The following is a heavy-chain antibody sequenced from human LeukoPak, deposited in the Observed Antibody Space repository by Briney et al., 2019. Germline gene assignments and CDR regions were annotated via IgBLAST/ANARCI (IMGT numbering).Heavy chain of an antibody. V-gene: IGHV1-69*13. J-gene: IGHJ6*02. CDR3: ARTGVAAAGIRYYCYGMDV. Sequence: SVKVSCKASGGTFSSYAISWVRQAPGQGLEWMGGIIPIFGTANYAQKFQGRVTITADESTSTAYMELSSLRSEDTAVYYCARTGVAAAGIRYYCYGMDVWGQGTTVTVSS. CDR2: IIPIFGTA. D-gene: IGHD6-13*01. CDR1: GGTFSSYA.